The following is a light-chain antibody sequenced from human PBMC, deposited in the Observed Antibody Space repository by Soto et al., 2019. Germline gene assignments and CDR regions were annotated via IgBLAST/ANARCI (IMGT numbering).Light chain of an antibody. J-gene: IGKJ5*01. CDR3: MQPLQTPIT. CDR2: LGS. V-gene: IGKV2-28*01. Sequence: DIVMTQSPLSLPVTPGEPASISCRSSQSLLHSDGYNYLDWYLQKPGQSPQLLIYLGSNRASGVPDRFSGSGSGTDFTLKISRVEAEDVGFYYCMQPLQTPITFGHRTRLEIK. CDR1: QSLLHSDGYNY.